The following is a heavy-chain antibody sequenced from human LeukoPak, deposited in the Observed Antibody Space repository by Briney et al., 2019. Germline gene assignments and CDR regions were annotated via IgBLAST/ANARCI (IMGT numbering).Heavy chain of an antibody. CDR3: ARVQRGIAVALDY. CDR2: ISTTGSSI. D-gene: IGHD6-19*01. Sequence: GGSLRLSCAASGLTVRNNFMNWVRQAPGKGLEWVSYISTTGSSIYYADSVKGRFTISRDNVKNLLYLQMNSLRAEDTAVYYCARVQRGIAVALDYWGQGTLATVSS. V-gene: IGHV3-48*04. J-gene: IGHJ4*02. CDR1: GLTVRNNF.